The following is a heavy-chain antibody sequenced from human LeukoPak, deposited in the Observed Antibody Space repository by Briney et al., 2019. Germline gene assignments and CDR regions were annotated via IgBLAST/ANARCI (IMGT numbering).Heavy chain of an antibody. CDR3: ARDGVEVVPAAISAPYYYYYMDV. CDR2: INPNSGGT. Sequence: GASVKVSCKASGYTFTGYYMHWVRQAPGQGLEWMGWINPNSGGTNYAQKLQGRVTMTTDTSTSTAYMELRSLRSDDTAVYYCARDGVEVVPAAISAPYYYYYMDVWGKGTTVTISS. J-gene: IGHJ6*03. CDR1: GYTFTGYY. V-gene: IGHV1-2*02. D-gene: IGHD2-2*02.